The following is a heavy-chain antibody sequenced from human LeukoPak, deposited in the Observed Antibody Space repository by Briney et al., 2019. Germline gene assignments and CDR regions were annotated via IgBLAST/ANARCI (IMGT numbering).Heavy chain of an antibody. V-gene: IGHV4-34*01. D-gene: IGHD4-17*01. Sequence: PSETLSLTCAVYGGSFSGYYWSWIRQPPGKGLEWIGEINHSGSTNYNPSLKSRVTISVDTSKNQFFLKLSSVTAADTAVYYCARAPDDYGNYYFDYWGQGTLVTVSS. J-gene: IGHJ4*02. CDR2: INHSGST. CDR1: GGSFSGYY. CDR3: ARAPDDYGNYYFDY.